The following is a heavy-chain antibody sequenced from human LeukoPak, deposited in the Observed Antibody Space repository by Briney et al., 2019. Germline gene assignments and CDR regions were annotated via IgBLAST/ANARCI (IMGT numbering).Heavy chain of an antibody. CDR1: GFTFSSYA. CDR3: ARDFSSSPTYYFDY. Sequence: GGSLRLSCAASGFTFSSYAMHWVRQAPGKGLEWVAVTSYDGSNKYYADSVKGRFTISRDNSKNTLYLQMNSLRAEDTAVYYCARDFSSSPTYYFDYWGQGTLVTVSS. D-gene: IGHD6-13*01. V-gene: IGHV3-30*04. J-gene: IGHJ4*02. CDR2: TSYDGSNK.